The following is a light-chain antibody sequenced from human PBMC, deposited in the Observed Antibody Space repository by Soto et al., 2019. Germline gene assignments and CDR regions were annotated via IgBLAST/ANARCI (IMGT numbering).Light chain of an antibody. CDR1: QSVRSNY. CDR2: GTS. Sequence: EIVLTQSPGTLSLSPGERATLSCSASQSVRSNYLAWYQQKPGQAPRLLIYGTSSRAAGIPDRFSGSGSGTDFTLTISRLEPEDFAVYYCQQYGSSRPTFGQGTKVDIK. V-gene: IGKV3-20*01. CDR3: QQYGSSRPT. J-gene: IGKJ1*01.